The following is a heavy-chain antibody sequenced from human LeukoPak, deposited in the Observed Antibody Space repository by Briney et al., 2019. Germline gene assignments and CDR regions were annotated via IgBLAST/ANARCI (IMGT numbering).Heavy chain of an antibody. Sequence: ASVKVSCKASGYTFTSYHITWVRQAPGQGLEWMGWISGYNGNTNYAQKFQGRVSMTTDTSTSTAYMELRSLRSDDTAVYFCARVSPNRRISYDHQNWFDPWGQGTLVSVSS. V-gene: IGHV1-18*01. CDR3: ARVSPNRRISYDHQNWFDP. J-gene: IGHJ5*02. CDR2: ISGYNGNT. D-gene: IGHD5-18*01. CDR1: GYTFTSYH.